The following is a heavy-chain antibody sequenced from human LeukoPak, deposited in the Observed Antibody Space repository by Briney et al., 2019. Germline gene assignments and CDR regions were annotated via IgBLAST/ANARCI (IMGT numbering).Heavy chain of an antibody. CDR2: ISSSSSYI. D-gene: IGHD1-7*01. CDR3: ASILTGTTSGYYYMDV. Sequence: GGSLRLSCAASGFTFSSYSMNWVRQAPGKGLEWVSSISSSSSYIYYADSVKGRFTISRDNAKNSLYLQMNSLRAEDTAVYYCASILTGTTSGYYYMDVWGKGTTVTVSS. J-gene: IGHJ6*03. CDR1: GFTFSSYS. V-gene: IGHV3-21*01.